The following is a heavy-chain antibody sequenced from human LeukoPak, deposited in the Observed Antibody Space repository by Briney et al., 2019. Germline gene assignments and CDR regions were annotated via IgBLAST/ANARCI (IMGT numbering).Heavy chain of an antibody. CDR2: ISAYNANT. V-gene: IGHV1-18*01. CDR1: GYTFNSYG. CDR3: ARFTSLDVYAFDI. Sequence: ASVKVPCKASGYTFNSYGISWVRQAPGQGLEWMGWISAYNANTNYAQKLQGRVTMTTDTSTSTAHMELRSLRSDDTAVYYCARFTSLDVYAFDIWGQGTMVTVSS. J-gene: IGHJ3*02. D-gene: IGHD1-1*01.